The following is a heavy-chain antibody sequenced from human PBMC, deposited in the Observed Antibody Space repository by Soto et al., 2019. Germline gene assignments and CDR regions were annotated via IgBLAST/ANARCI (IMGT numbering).Heavy chain of an antibody. V-gene: IGHV3-23*01. Sequence: EVQVLESGGGLVQPGGSLRLSCAASGITFSSYAMSWVRQAPGKGLEWVSAISGGGGSTYYADSVKGRFTISRDNSKNTLYLQMNRPRAEDTAVYYCAKDKARNYYYYGVDVWGQGTTVTVSS. CDR1: GITFSSYA. CDR3: AKDKARNYYYYGVDV. CDR2: ISGGGGST. J-gene: IGHJ6*02.